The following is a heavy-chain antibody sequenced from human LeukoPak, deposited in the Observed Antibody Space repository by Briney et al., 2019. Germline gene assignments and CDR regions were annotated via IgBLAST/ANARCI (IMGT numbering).Heavy chain of an antibody. J-gene: IGHJ4*02. CDR1: GFTFSSYG. V-gene: IGHV3-30*18. Sequence: GGSLRLSCAASGFTFSSYGMHWVRQAPGKGLEWVAVISYDGSNKYYADSVKGRFTISRDNSKNTLYLQMNSLRAEDTAVYYCAKGPVRYFDWSIDYWGQGTLVTVFS. D-gene: IGHD3-9*01. CDR2: ISYDGSNK. CDR3: AKGPVRYFDWSIDY.